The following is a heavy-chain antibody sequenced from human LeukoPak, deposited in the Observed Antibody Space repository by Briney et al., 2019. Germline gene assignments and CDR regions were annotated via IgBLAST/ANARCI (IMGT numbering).Heavy chain of an antibody. CDR3: AKALGLGYCSGGSCYEFHY. CDR1: GLTFSSFA. CDR2: ISWNSGIV. J-gene: IGHJ4*02. D-gene: IGHD2-15*01. Sequence: GGSLRLSCVASGLTFSSFAMSWVRQAPGKGLEWVSSISWNSGIVGYADSVKGRFTISRDNAENSLYLQMNSLKTEDTALYYCAKALGLGYCSGGSCYEFHYWGQGTLVTVSS. V-gene: IGHV3-9*01.